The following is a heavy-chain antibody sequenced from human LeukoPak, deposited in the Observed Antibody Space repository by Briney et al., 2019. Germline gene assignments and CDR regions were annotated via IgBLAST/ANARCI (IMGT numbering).Heavy chain of an antibody. Sequence: SETLSLTCAVHGGSFSGYLWTWIRHSPGKGLEWIGDIILSGRTYYNPSLKSRLTISVDTSKKQFSLILSGVTAPPTALYYCARGRHDITMIVVVMTSVSYYLDVWGKGTTVTVS. D-gene: IGHD3-22*01. CDR1: GGSFSGYL. CDR2: IILSGRT. V-gene: IGHV4-34*01. J-gene: IGHJ6*03. CDR3: ARGRHDITMIVVVMTSVSYYLDV.